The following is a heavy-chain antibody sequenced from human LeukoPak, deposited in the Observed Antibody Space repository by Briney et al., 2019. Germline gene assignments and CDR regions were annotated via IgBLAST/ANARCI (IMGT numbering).Heavy chain of an antibody. V-gene: IGHV4-34*01. J-gene: IGHJ4*02. CDR3: ARATVTTTPRFDY. CDR1: GGSFSGYY. CDR2: INHSGST. D-gene: IGHD4-11*01. Sequence: SETLSLTCAVYGGSFSGYYWSWIRQPPGKGLEWIGEINHSGSTNYNPSLKSRVTISVDTSKNQFSLKLSSVTAADTAVYYCARATVTTTPRFDYWGQGTLVTVSS.